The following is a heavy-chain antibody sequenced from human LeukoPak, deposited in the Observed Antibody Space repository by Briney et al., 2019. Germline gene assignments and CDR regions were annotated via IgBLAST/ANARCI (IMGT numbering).Heavy chain of an antibody. Sequence: GGSLRLSCAASGFTFSDYYMSWIRQAPGKGLEWVSYISSSGSTIYYADSVKGRFTISRDNAKNTLYLQMNSLRAEDTAVYYCANGRRGGTATIAEFDYWGQGTLVTVSS. J-gene: IGHJ4*02. V-gene: IGHV3-11*04. D-gene: IGHD5-24*01. CDR2: ISSSGSTI. CDR3: ANGRRGGTATIAEFDY. CDR1: GFTFSDYY.